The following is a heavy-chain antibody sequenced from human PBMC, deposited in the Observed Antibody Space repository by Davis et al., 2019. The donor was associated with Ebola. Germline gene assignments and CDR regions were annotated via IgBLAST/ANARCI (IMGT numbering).Heavy chain of an antibody. CDR3: ARGGGTLSPYYGMDV. V-gene: IGHV3-21*04. Sequence: GESLKISCAASGFTFSSYSMNWVRQAPGKGLEWVSSISSSSSYIYYADSVKGRFTISRDNAKNSLYLQMNSLRTEDTALYYCARGGGTLSPYYGMDVWGQGTTVTVSS. D-gene: IGHD2-15*01. J-gene: IGHJ6*02. CDR1: GFTFSSYS. CDR2: ISSSSSYI.